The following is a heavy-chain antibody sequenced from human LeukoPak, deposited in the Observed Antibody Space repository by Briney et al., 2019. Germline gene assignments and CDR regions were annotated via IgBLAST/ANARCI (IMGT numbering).Heavy chain of an antibody. J-gene: IGHJ4*02. D-gene: IGHD3-10*01. CDR3: ARAHDSNSMVRGAHFDY. V-gene: IGHV1-69*04. Sequence: GASVKVSCKASGGTFSSYAISWVRQAPGQGLEWMGRIIPILGIANYAQKFQGRVTITADKSTSTAYMELSSLRSEDTAVYYCARAHDSNSMVRGAHFDYWGQGTLVTVSS. CDR2: IIPILGIA. CDR1: GGTFSSYA.